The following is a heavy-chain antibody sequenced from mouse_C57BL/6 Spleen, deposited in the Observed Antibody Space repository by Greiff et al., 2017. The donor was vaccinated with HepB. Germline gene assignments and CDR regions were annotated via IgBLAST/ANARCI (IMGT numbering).Heavy chain of an antibody. CDR3: TREGIYYGSSYGYFDV. CDR1: GYTFTSYW. V-gene: IGHV1-5*01. CDR2: IYPGNSDT. Sequence: EVMLVESGTVLARPGASVKMSCKTSGYTFTSYWMHWVKQRPGQGLEWIGAIYPGNSDTSYNQKFKGKAKLTAVTSASTAYMELSSLTNEDSAVYYCTREGIYYGSSYGYFDVWGTGTTVTVSS. D-gene: IGHD1-1*01. J-gene: IGHJ1*03.